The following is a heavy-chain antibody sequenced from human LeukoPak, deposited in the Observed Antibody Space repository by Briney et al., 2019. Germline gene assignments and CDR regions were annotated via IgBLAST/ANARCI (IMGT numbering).Heavy chain of an antibody. CDR3: TRVFWD. CDR2: IRSKAYSGTT. CDR1: GFTFGDYP. D-gene: IGHD3-3*01. J-gene: IGHJ1*01. V-gene: IGHV3-49*03. Sequence: PGGSLRLSCTASGFTFGDYPMSWFRQAPGKGLEWVSFIRSKAYSGTTEYAASVKGRFTISRDDSRSIAYLQMNSLETEDTAVYYCTRVFWDWGQGTLVTVSS.